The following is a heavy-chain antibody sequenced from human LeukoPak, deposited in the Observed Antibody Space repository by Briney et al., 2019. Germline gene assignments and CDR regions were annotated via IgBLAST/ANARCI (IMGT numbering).Heavy chain of an antibody. CDR3: ARDSRYYDSSGYYYPFDY. Sequence: ASVKVSCKASGGTFSSYAISWVRQAPGQGLEWMGGIIPIFGTENYAQKFQGRVTITADESTSTAYMELSSLRSEDTAVYYCARDSRYYDSSGYYYPFDYWGQGTLVTVSS. V-gene: IGHV1-69*13. J-gene: IGHJ4*02. CDR1: GGTFSSYA. CDR2: IIPIFGTE. D-gene: IGHD3-22*01.